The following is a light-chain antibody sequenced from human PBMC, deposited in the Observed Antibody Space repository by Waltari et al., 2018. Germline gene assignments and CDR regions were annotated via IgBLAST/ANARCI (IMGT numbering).Light chain of an antibody. CDR2: KTN. J-gene: IGLJ2*01. V-gene: IGLV1-47*01. CDR1: GPTIGGPS. CDR3: ASWDDDVSGVV. Sequence: QSVFTQPPSASGSPGQRVRISCSGSGPTIGGPSVYWYQQFPGSAPKVLLYKTNQRPSGVPDRFSGSKSGTSGSLSISGLRSEDEAEYYCASWDDDVSGVVFGGGTKLTVL.